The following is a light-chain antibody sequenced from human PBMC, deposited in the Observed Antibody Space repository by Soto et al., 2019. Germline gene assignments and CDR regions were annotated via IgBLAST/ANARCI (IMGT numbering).Light chain of an antibody. CDR1: SSDVGGYNY. J-gene: IGLJ1*01. V-gene: IGLV2-8*01. CDR3: QSYDSSLSGRGV. Sequence: QSALTQPPSASGSPGQSVTISCTGSSSDVGGYNYVSWYQQYPGKAPKLMIYDVEKRPSGVPDRFSGSKSGNTASLAITGLQAEDEADYYCQSYDSSLSGRGVFGTGTKVTVL. CDR2: DVE.